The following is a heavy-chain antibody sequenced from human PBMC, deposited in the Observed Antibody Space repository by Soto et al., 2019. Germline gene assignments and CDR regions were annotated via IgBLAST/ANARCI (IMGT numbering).Heavy chain of an antibody. CDR1: GFTFSSYG. J-gene: IGHJ4*02. V-gene: IGHV3-30*18. D-gene: IGHD3-22*01. CDR3: AKDTYYYDSSGYYVFDY. Sequence: QVQLVESGGGVVQPGRSLRLSCAASGFTFSSYGIHWVRQAPGKGLEWVAVISYDGSNKYYGDSVKGRFTISRDNSKNPLYLPRDSLRAEDTAVYYCAKDTYYYDSSGYYVFDYWGQGTLVTVPS. CDR2: ISYDGSNK.